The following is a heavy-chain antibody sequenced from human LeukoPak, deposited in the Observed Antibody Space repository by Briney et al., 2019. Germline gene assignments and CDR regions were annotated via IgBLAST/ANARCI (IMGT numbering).Heavy chain of an antibody. J-gene: IGHJ5*02. Sequence: PGGSLRLSCAASGFTFNDYDMSWIRQAPGKGLDWVAKIRSSGSTIDYADSVKGRFTISRDNSKNTLYLQMNSLRAEDTAVYYCARAGPYSSSSGWFDPWGQGTLVTVSS. V-gene: IGHV3-11*04. CDR2: IRSSGSTI. CDR1: GFTFNDYD. D-gene: IGHD6-6*01. CDR3: ARAGPYSSSSGWFDP.